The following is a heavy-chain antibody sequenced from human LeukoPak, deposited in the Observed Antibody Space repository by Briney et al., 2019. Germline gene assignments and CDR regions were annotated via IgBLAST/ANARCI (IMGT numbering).Heavy chain of an antibody. CDR3: AKTAKYYYGSETYYFFEY. J-gene: IGHJ4*02. CDR1: GGSISRYY. CDR2: ISYTGST. V-gene: IGHV4-59*01. D-gene: IGHD3-10*01. Sequence: SSETLSLTCTVSGGSISRYYWSWIRQHPGNGLEWIGHISYTGSTTYNSSLKSRVTISLDTSQNQFSLKLTSVTPADTAVYYCAKTAKYYYGSETYYFFEYWGQGTLVTVSS.